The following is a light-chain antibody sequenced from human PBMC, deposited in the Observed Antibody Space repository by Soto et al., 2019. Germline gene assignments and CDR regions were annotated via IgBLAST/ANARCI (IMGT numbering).Light chain of an antibody. J-gene: IGLJ1*01. CDR1: SSDVGSYNS. CDR2: DVN. Sequence: QSVLTQPASVSGSPGQSIAISCTGTSSDVGSYNSVSWYQQYPGKAPKLMIHDVNNRPSGISGRFSGSKSGNTASLTISGLQAEDEADNYCSSFTSSTSYVFGTGTKVTVL. CDR3: SSFTSSTSYV. V-gene: IGLV2-14*03.